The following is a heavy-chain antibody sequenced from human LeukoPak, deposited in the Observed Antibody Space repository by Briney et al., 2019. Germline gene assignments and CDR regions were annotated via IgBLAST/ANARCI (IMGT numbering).Heavy chain of an antibody. Sequence: SETLSLTCAVYGASFRNYYWSWIRQTPGKGLEWIGEIDHSGTTNYNPSLKSRVTISVDTSKNQFSLKLSSVTAADTAVYYCARDAVVVGATTEWGQGTLVTVSS. CDR1: GASFRNYY. CDR2: IDHSGTT. V-gene: IGHV4-34*01. D-gene: IGHD1-26*01. CDR3: ARDAVVVGATTE. J-gene: IGHJ4*02.